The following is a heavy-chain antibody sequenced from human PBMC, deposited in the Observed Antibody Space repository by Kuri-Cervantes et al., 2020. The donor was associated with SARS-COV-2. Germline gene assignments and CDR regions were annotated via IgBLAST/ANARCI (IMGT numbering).Heavy chain of an antibody. CDR1: GGSISSSSYY. CDR3: ARVDYAGNYYYYGMDV. D-gene: IGHD4-17*01. CDR2: IYYSGST. Sequence: LRLSCTVSGGSISSSSYYWGWIRQHPGKGLEWIGYIYYSGSTYYNPSLKSRVTISVDTSKNQFSLKLTSVTAADTAVYYCARVDYAGNYYYYGMDVWGQGTTVTVSS. J-gene: IGHJ6*02. V-gene: IGHV4-31*02.